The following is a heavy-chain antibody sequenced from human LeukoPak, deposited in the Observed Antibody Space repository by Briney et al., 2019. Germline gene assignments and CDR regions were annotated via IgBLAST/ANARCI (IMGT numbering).Heavy chain of an antibody. CDR2: IRSKANSYAT. CDR1: GFTFSGSA. Sequence: PGGSLRLSCAASGFTFSGSAMHWVRQASGKGLEWVGRIRSKANSYATAYAASVKGRFTISRDDSKNTAYPQMNSLKTEDTAVYYCTTRGMTTVTARDYWGQGTLVTVSS. D-gene: IGHD4-17*01. J-gene: IGHJ4*02. CDR3: TTRGMTTVTARDY. V-gene: IGHV3-73*01.